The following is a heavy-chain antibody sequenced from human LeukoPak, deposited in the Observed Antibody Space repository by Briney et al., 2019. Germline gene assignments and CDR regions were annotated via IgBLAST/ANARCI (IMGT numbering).Heavy chain of an antibody. J-gene: IGHJ4*02. CDR3: ARDYYYGSGSYVDY. Sequence: GGSLRLSCAASGFTFSSYGTHWVRQAPGKGLEWVAVIWYDGSNKYYADSVKGRFTISRDNSKNTLYLQMNSLRAEDTAVYYCARDYYYGSGSYVDYWGQGTLVTVSS. D-gene: IGHD3-10*01. CDR1: GFTFSSYG. CDR2: IWYDGSNK. V-gene: IGHV3-33*01.